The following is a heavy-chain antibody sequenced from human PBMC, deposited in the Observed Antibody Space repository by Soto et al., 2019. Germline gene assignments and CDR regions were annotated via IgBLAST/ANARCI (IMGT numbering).Heavy chain of an antibody. CDR2: IYWDDDK. CDR3: AHSGSIDWLLLGNWFDP. Sequence: SAPTLVNPTQTLTLTCTFSGFSLSSSGVGVGWIRQPPGKALEWLALIYWDDDKRYSPSLKSRLTITKDTSKNQVVLTMTNMDPVDTATYYCAHSGSIDWLLLGNWFDPWGQGTLVTVSS. V-gene: IGHV2-5*02. CDR1: GFSLSSSGVG. J-gene: IGHJ5*02. D-gene: IGHD3-9*01.